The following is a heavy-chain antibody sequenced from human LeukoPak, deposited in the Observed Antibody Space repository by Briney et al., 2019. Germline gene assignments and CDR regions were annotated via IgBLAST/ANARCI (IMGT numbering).Heavy chain of an antibody. CDR3: ARRRFGDFDY. Sequence: SGTLSLTCAVSGDPISSFNWWNWVRQAPGKGLEWIGEIYHSGNTHYNPSLKSRVTISIDKSKNQFSLRLSSVTAADTAVYYCARRRFGDFDYWGQGTLVTVSS. CDR2: IYHSGNT. D-gene: IGHD3-10*01. CDR1: GDPISSFNW. V-gene: IGHV4-4*02. J-gene: IGHJ4*02.